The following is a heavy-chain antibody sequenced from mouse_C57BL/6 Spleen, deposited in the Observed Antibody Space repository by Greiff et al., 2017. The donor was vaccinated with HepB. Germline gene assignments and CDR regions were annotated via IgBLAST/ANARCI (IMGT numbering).Heavy chain of an antibody. J-gene: IGHJ2*01. CDR3: ARSSSNWQYFDY. CDR1: GYSFTGYY. V-gene: IGHV1-42*01. CDR2: INPSTGGT. Sequence: VQLKESGPELVKPGASVKISCKASGYSFTGYYMNWVKQSPEKSLEWIGEINPSTGGTTYNQKFKAKATLTVDKSSSTAYMQLKSLTSEDSAVYYCARSSSNWQYFDYWGQGTTLTVSS. D-gene: IGHD4-1*01.